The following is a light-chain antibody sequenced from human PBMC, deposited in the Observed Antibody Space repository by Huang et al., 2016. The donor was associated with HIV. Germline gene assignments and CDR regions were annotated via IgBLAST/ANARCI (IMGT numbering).Light chain of an antibody. Sequence: EIVLTQSPATLSLSPGERATLSCRASQSVSSYLAWYQQKPGQAPRLLIYDASNSATGIPARFSGSWSGTDFTLTISSLEPEDFAVYYCQQRSNWAPITFGGGTKVEIK. CDR2: DAS. CDR1: QSVSSY. CDR3: QQRSNWAPIT. V-gene: IGKV3-11*01. J-gene: IGKJ4*01.